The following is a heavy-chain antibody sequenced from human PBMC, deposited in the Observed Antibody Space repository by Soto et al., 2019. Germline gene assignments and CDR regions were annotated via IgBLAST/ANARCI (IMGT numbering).Heavy chain of an antibody. CDR3: ARERDIVVVVAPLDC. Sequence: QVQLVESGGGVVQPGRSLRLSCAASGFTFSSYGMHWVRQAPGKGLAWVAVISYDGSNKYYADSVKGRFTISRANSKKTLYLRMSSRRAEDTAGYYCARERDIVVVVAPLDCWGQGTLVTVSS. V-gene: IGHV3-30*03. J-gene: IGHJ4*02. CDR2: ISYDGSNK. CDR1: GFTFSSYG. D-gene: IGHD2-15*01.